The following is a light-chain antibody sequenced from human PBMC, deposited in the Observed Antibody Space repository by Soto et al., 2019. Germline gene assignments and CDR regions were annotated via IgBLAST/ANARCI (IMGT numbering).Light chain of an antibody. J-gene: IGLJ1*01. CDR3: AAWDDSLNGLYV. V-gene: IGLV1-47*02. CDR2: SYN. CDR1: SSNTGSND. Sequence: QSVLTQPPSASGTPGQRVTISCSGTSSNTGSNDVYWYQHVPGTAPKLLIYSYNQRPSGIPDRFSGSKSGTSASLAISGLRSEDEADYYCAAWDDSLNGLYVFGTGTKLTVL.